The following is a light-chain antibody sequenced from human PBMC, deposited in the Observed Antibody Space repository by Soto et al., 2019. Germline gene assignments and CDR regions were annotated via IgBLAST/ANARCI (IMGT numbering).Light chain of an antibody. Sequence: DIVMTQSPDSLAVSLGERATINCKSSQSVLYSSNNKNYLAWYQQKPGQPPKLLIYWASTRESGVPDRFSGGGSGTDFALTIDSLQAGDVAVYYCQQYYSTPYTFGQGTKLEIK. J-gene: IGKJ2*01. CDR2: WAS. V-gene: IGKV4-1*01. CDR3: QQYYSTPYT. CDR1: QSVLYSSNNKNY.